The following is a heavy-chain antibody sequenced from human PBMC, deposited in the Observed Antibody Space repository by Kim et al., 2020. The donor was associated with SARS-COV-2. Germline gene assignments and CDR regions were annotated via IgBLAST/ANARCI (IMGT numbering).Heavy chain of an antibody. CDR3: ARESGSGSYYNVMGWFDP. D-gene: IGHD3-10*01. Sequence: KSRVTISLDTSKNQFSLKVSSVTAADTAVYYCARESGSGSYYNVMGWFDPWGQGTLVTVSS. V-gene: IGHV4-30-2*04. J-gene: IGHJ5*02.